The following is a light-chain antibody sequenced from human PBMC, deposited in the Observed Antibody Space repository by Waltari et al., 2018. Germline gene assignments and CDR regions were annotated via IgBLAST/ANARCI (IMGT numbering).Light chain of an antibody. Sequence: QSVLTQTPSVSGAPGQRVTISCTGSSSNIGAGYAVQWYQQLPGTAPKLLIYGNSNRPSGVPDRLSGSKSGSSASLAITGLQAEDEADYYCQSYDRSLSGWVFGGGTKLTVL. CDR3: QSYDRSLSGWV. CDR1: SSNIGAGYA. CDR2: GNS. J-gene: IGLJ3*02. V-gene: IGLV1-40*01.